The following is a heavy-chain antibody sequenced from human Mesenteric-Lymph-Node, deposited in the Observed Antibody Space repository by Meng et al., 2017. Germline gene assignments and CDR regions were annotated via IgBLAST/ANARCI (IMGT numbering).Heavy chain of an antibody. V-gene: IGHV4-30-4*01. J-gene: IGHJ2*01. CDR1: GGSISSGDYY. Sequence: QVLLQEPGPGLVKPSGTLSLTCTVSGGSISSGDYYWSWIRQPPGKGLELIGHIYYSGSTSYNPSLKSRVTISVDTSNNQFSLKLSSVTAADTAVYYCARVGWRQWSFDLWGRGTLVTVSS. D-gene: IGHD5-18*01. CDR3: ARVGWRQWSFDL. CDR2: IYYSGST.